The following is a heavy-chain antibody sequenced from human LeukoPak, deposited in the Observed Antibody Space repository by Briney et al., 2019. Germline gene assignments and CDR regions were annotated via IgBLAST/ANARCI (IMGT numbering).Heavy chain of an antibody. J-gene: IGHJ1*01. Sequence: SGGSLRLSCAASGFTFSSYGMQWVRQAPGKGREGVGVISYDGSNKYYGDCVKGRFTISRDNSKNTLYLQMNSQRAEDTAVYYCAKDLSSSSGYFQHWGQGTLVTVSS. CDR3: AKDLSSSSGYFQH. CDR2: ISYDGSNK. CDR1: GFTFSSYG. V-gene: IGHV3-30*18. D-gene: IGHD6-6*01.